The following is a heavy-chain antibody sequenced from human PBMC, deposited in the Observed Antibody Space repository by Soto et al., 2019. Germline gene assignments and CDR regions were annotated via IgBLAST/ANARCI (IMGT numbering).Heavy chain of an antibody. J-gene: IGHJ6*02. D-gene: IGHD6-13*01. CDR2: ISNDGSNV. V-gene: IGHV3-30*18. CDR3: AKAILAATIGPYAMDV. Sequence: QVQLVESGGGVVQPGASLRVSCAASGFDFNSYAMHWVRQAPGKGLEWMGVISNDGSNVYYADFVKGRFTISRDRSKNTLFLQGDRLSGDDTGTYYCAKAILAATIGPYAMDVWGQGTTVTVSS. CDR1: GFDFNSYA.